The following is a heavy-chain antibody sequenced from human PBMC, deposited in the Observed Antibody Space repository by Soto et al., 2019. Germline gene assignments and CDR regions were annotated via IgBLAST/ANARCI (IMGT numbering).Heavy chain of an antibody. D-gene: IGHD2-2*01. CDR1: GYTFTSYG. CDR3: ARDNGPAAEWSYYYYGMDV. CDR2: ISAYNGNT. Sequence: ASVKVCCKASGYTFTSYGISWVRQAPGQGLEWMGWISAYNGNTNYAQKLQGRVTMTTDTSTSTAYMELRSLRSDDTAVYYCARDNGPAAEWSYYYYGMDVWGQGTTVTVSS. J-gene: IGHJ6*02. V-gene: IGHV1-18*01.